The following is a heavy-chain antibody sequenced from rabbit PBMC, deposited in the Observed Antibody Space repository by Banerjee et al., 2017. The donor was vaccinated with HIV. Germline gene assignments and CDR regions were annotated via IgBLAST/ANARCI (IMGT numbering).Heavy chain of an antibody. CDR3: ATELTANDAL. J-gene: IGHJ6*01. D-gene: IGHD3-3*01. CDR2: IYTGSGST. CDR1: GLDFSSSDW. Sequence: QQQLVESGGDLVKPGASLTLTCTASGLDFSSSDWICWVRQAPGKGLEWIAGIYTGSGSTYYASWAKGRFTISKTSSTTVTLQMTSLTAADTATYFCATELTANDALWGPGTLVTVS. V-gene: IGHV1S45*01.